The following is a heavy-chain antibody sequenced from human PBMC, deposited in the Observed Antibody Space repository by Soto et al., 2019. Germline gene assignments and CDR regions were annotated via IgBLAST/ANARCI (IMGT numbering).Heavy chain of an antibody. D-gene: IGHD6-19*01. CDR1: GGSISSYY. Sequence: QVQLQESGPGLVKPSETLSLTCTVSGGSISSYYWSWIRQPPGKGLEWIGYIYYSGSTNYNPSLKSRVTISVDTSKNQFSLKLSSVTAADTAVYYCARSVYSSGCYAYWGQGTLVTVSS. CDR2: IYYSGST. CDR3: ARSVYSSGCYAY. J-gene: IGHJ4*02. V-gene: IGHV4-59*01.